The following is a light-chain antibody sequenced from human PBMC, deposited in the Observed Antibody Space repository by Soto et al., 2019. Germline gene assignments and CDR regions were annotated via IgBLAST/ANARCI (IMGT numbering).Light chain of an antibody. CDR1: QSVSSN. CDR3: QQYNNWTPYT. Sequence: EIVMTQSPATLSVSPGERATLSCRASQSVSSNLAWYQQKPGQAPRLLIYGASTRATGIPARCSGSGSGTEFTLTISSLQSEDFAVYYCQQYNNWTPYTFGQGTKLELK. J-gene: IGKJ2*01. CDR2: GAS. V-gene: IGKV3-15*01.